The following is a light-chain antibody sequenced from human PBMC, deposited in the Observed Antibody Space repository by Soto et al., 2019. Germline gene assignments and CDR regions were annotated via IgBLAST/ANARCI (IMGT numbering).Light chain of an antibody. CDR3: AVWDDTLNAVV. J-gene: IGLJ2*01. CDR2: YDD. Sequence: QSVLTQPPSVSEAPRQTVTISFSGSPSNIGSNAVNWYQRLPGEAPKLLVYYDDLLPSGVSDRFSGSKSGTSASLAISGLHSEDEADYYCAVWDDTLNAVVFGGGTKLTVL. V-gene: IGLV1-36*01. CDR1: PSNIGSNA.